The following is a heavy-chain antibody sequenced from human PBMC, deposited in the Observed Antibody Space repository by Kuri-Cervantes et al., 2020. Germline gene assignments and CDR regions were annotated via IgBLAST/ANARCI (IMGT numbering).Heavy chain of an antibody. D-gene: IGHD3-22*01. CDR2: ISAYNGNA. CDR1: GYTFTSYG. Sequence: ASVKVSFKSSGYTFTSYGFSWVRQAPGQGLEWMGWISAYNGNANYVQRFQGRVTMTTDKSTTTVYMELGSLGSDDTAVYYCARDSPYYSDSSGYSDAFDIWGQGTMVTVSS. CDR3: ARDSPYYSDSSGYSDAFDI. J-gene: IGHJ3*02. V-gene: IGHV1-18*01.